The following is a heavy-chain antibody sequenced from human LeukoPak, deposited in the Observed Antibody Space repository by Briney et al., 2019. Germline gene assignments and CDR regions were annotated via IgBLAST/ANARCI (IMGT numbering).Heavy chain of an antibody. J-gene: IGHJ6*02. D-gene: IGHD2-15*01. CDR1: GYTFTSYG. V-gene: IGHV1-18*01. Sequence: ASVKVSCKASGYTFTSYGISWVRQAPGQGLERMGWISAYNGNTNYAQKLQGRVTMTTDTSTSTAYMELRSLRSDDTAVYYCARAGGSAWGYYYYYGMDVWGQGTTVTVSS. CDR2: ISAYNGNT. CDR3: ARAGGSAWGYYYYYGMDV.